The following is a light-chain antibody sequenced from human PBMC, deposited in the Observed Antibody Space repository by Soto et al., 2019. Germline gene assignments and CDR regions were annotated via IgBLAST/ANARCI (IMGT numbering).Light chain of an antibody. J-gene: IGKJ4*01. V-gene: IGKV3D-15*01. CDR3: QQYNNWPLT. CDR1: QSVSSN. CDR2: GAS. Sequence: EIVMTQSPATLSVSPGERAALSCRASQSVSSNLALYQQKPGQAPGLLIYGASTRATGIPARFSGSGSGTEFTLTISSLQSEDFAVYYCQQYNNWPLTFGGGTKVDIK.